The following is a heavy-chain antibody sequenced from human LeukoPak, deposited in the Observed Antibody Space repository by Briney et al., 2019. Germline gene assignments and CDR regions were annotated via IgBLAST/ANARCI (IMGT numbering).Heavy chain of an antibody. CDR1: GFTFSSYG. D-gene: IGHD3-3*01. Sequence: GGSLRLSCAASGFTFSSYGMHWVRQAPGKGLEWVAVIWYDGSNKYHADSVKGRFTISRDNSKNTLYLQMNSLRAEDTAVYYCVRDKRVTIDYWGQGTLVTVSS. CDR2: IWYDGSNK. J-gene: IGHJ4*02. CDR3: VRDKRVTIDY. V-gene: IGHV3-33*01.